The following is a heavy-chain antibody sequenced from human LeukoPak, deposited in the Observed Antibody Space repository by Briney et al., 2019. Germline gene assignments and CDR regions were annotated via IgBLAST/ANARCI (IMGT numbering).Heavy chain of an antibody. D-gene: IGHD3-10*01. V-gene: IGHV3-30-3*01. CDR1: GFTFSSYA. Sequence: PAGRSLRLSCAASGFTFSSYAMHWVRQAPGKGLEWVAVISYDGSNKYYADSVKGRFTISRDNSKNTLYLQMNSLRAEDTAVYYCARGGYYSSGSYEGYFDYWGQGTLVTVSS. CDR2: ISYDGSNK. CDR3: ARGGYYSSGSYEGYFDY. J-gene: IGHJ4*02.